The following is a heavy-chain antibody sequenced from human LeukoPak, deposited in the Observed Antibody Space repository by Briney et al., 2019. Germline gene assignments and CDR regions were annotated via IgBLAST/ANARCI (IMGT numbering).Heavy chain of an antibody. CDR2: IKQDGSEK. CDR3: AKEPTTGDYYDGLY. CDR1: GFTFSSYW. Sequence: GGSLRLSCAASGFTFSSYWMSWVRQAPGKGLEWVANIKQDGSEKYYVDSVKGRFTISRDNSKNTLYLQMNSLRAEDTAVYYCAKEPTTGDYYDGLYWGQGTLVTVSS. J-gene: IGHJ4*02. D-gene: IGHD3-22*01. V-gene: IGHV3-7*01.